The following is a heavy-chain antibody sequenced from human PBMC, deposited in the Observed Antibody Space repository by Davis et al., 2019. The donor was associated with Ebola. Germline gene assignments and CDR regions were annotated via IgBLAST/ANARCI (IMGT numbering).Heavy chain of an antibody. CDR3: AKPSAGGYYYYYGMDV. D-gene: IGHD3-10*01. CDR1: GFTFSSYG. J-gene: IGHJ6*02. CDR2: IRFDGSKK. Sequence: GGSLRLSCVASGFTFSSYGMHWVRQAPGKGLEWVAFIRFDGSKKYYADSVKGRFTISRDNSKNTLYLQMNSLRAEDTAVFYCAKPSAGGYYYYYGMDVWGQGTTVTVSS. V-gene: IGHV3-30*02.